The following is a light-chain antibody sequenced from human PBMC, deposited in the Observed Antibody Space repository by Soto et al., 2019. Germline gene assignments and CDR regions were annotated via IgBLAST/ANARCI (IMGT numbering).Light chain of an antibody. CDR2: VAS. J-gene: IGKJ1*01. CDR3: QQRRNWPPWT. V-gene: IGKV3-11*01. Sequence: EIVLTQSPATLSLSPGERATLSCRASQSVSSYLAWYQQKPGQAPRLLIYVASTRATGIPARFSGSGSGTAFTLTIRSLEPEDFAVYYCQQRRNWPPWTFGQGTKVESK. CDR1: QSVSSY.